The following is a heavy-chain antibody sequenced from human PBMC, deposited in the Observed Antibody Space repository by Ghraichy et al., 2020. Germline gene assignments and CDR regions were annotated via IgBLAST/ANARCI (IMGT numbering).Heavy chain of an antibody. CDR2: IYTSGST. D-gene: IGHD5-18*01. Sequence: SETLSLTCTVSGGSISSYYWSWIRQPAGKGLEWIGRIYTSGSTNYNPSLKSRVTMSVDTSKNQFSLKLSSVTAADTAVYYCARGVQDTAMVKNAFDIWGQGTMVTVSS. CDR1: GGSISSYY. V-gene: IGHV4-4*07. J-gene: IGHJ3*02. CDR3: ARGVQDTAMVKNAFDI.